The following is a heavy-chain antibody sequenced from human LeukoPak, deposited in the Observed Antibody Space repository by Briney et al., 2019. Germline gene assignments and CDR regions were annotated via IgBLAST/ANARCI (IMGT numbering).Heavy chain of an antibody. V-gene: IGHV4-39*02. CDR2: IYYSGSP. J-gene: IGHJ4*02. D-gene: IGHD3-10*01. CDR3: ARPIRGDDYFDY. CDR1: GGSISNSTYY. Sequence: SEPLSLTCTVSGGSISNSTYYSGCIRQPPGKGLEWIGTIYYSGSPYYNPSLKSRVTISVDTSKHHFSLNLSSLTAAYTAVYYCARPIRGDDYFDYWGQGTLVTVCS.